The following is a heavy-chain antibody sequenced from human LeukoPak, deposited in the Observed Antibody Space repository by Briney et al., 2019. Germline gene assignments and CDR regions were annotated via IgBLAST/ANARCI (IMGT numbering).Heavy chain of an antibody. CDR1: GFTFSRYG. V-gene: IGHV3-30*02. Sequence: PGGSLRLSCAASGFTFSRYGMHWVRQAPGKGLEWVAFIRYDGSNKYYADSVKGRFTISRDNCKNTLYLQMNSLRAEDTAVYYCAKDVSASVWSGYPGYFHYWGQGTLVTVSS. CDR2: IRYDGSNK. J-gene: IGHJ4*02. D-gene: IGHD3-3*01. CDR3: AKDVSASVWSGYPGYFHY.